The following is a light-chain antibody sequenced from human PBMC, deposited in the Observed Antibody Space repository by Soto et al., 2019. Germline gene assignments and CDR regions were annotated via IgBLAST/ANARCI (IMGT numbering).Light chain of an antibody. V-gene: IGLV2-8*01. J-gene: IGLJ1*01. CDR3: SSYVGTNSYV. CDR1: SSDVGGYNY. CDR2: EVY. Sequence: QSVLTQPPSASGSPGQSVTISYTGTSSDVGGYNYVSWYQHHPGKAPKLIIYEVYKRPSGVPARFSGSKSGNTAALTVSGLQAEDEADYYCSSYVGTNSYVFGTGTKLTVL.